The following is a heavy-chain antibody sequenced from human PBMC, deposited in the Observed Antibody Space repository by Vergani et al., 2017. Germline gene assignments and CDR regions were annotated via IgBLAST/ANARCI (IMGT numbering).Heavy chain of an antibody. J-gene: IGHJ3*02. CDR3: ARVSAVDGYNYWPRRNAFDI. V-gene: IGHV3-7*01. CDR2: IKQDGSEK. CDR1: GFTFSSYW. D-gene: IGHD5-24*01. Sequence: EVQLVESGGGLVQPGGSLRLSCAASGFTFSSYWMSWVRQAPGKGLEWVANIKQDGSEKYYVDSVKGRFTISRDNAKNSLYLQMNSLRAEDTAVYYCARVSAVDGYNYWPRRNAFDIWGQGTMVTVSS.